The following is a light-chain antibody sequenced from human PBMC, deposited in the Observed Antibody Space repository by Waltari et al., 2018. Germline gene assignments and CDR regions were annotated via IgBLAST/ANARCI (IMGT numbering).Light chain of an antibody. Sequence: QSVLAQPPSVSGPPGQRVTIFCSGGSSNIGVNVVNWYQNLPGTSPRLLIFTNDQRPSGVPDPFSGSKAGTSASLAISGLQSEDEGHYYCAVWDDNLSGVVFGAGTQDTVL. J-gene: IGLJ1*01. CDR1: SSNIGVNV. V-gene: IGLV1-44*01. CDR2: TND. CDR3: AVWDDNLSGVV.